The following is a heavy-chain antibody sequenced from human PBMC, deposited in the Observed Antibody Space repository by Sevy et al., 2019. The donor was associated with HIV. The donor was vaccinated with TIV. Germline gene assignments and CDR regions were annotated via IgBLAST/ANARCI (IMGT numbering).Heavy chain of an antibody. CDR1: GFTFDDYA. Sequence: GGSLRLSCTGSGFTFDDYAVSWVRQAPGKGLEWVGFIRSEAYGGTTAYGAYVKGRFTIPRDDSKNIAYMQMNSLKTDDTAVYYCTRNIRDLVPYYYYYMDVWGKGTTVTVSS. V-gene: IGHV3-49*04. J-gene: IGHJ6*03. CDR3: TRNIRDLVPYYYYYMDV. CDR2: IRSEAYGGTT. D-gene: IGHD6-13*01.